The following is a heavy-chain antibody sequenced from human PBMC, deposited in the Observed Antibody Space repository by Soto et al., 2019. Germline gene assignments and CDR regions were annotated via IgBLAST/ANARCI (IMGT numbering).Heavy chain of an antibody. J-gene: IGHJ5*02. CDR2: IYTSGST. CDR3: ARDRAGDARWFDP. D-gene: IGHD7-27*01. CDR1: GFSLSTSGM. Sequence: SGPTLVNPTQTLTLTCTLSGFSLSTSGMCVSWIRQPAGKGLEWIGRIYTSGSTNYNPSLKSRVTMSVDTSKNQFSLKLSSVTAADTAVYYCARDRAGDARWFDPWGQGTLVTVSS. V-gene: IGHV4-61*02.